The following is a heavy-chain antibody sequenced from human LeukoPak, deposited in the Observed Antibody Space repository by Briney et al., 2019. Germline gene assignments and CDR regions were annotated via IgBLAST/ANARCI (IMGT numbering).Heavy chain of an antibody. Sequence: SQTLSLTCTVSGGSISSGSYYWSWIRQPAGKGLEWIGRIYTSGSTNYNPSLKSRVTISVDTSKNQFSLKLSSVTAADTAVYYCAREKGGVDSLTMVRGVMKEDSYYYYMDVWGKGTTVTISS. CDR2: IYTSGST. V-gene: IGHV4-61*02. J-gene: IGHJ6*03. CDR1: GGSISSGSYY. CDR3: AREKGGVDSLTMVRGVMKEDSYYYYMDV. D-gene: IGHD3-10*01.